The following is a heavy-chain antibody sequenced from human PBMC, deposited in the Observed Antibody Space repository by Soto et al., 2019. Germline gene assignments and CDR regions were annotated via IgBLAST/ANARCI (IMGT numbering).Heavy chain of an antibody. J-gene: IGHJ3*02. CDR1: GYTFTSYG. D-gene: IGHD2-15*01. V-gene: IGHV1-18*04. Sequence: ASVKVSCKASGYTFTSYGISWVRQAPGQGLEWMGWISAYNGNTNYAQKLQGRVTMTTDTSTSTAYMELRSLRSDDTAVYYCARDLSRYCSGGSGYAGGDSFDSWG. CDR3: ARDLSRYCSGGSGYAGGDSFDS. CDR2: ISAYNGNT.